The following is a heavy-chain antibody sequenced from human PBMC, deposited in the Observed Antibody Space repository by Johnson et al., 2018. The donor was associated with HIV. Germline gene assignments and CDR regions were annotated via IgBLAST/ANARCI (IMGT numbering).Heavy chain of an antibody. CDR3: ARRGRRADDAFDI. V-gene: IGHV3-53*05. D-gene: IGHD3-16*01. CDR1: GFTVSSNY. J-gene: IGHJ3*02. CDR2: ISYDGSNK. Sequence: LVETGGGLIQPGGSLRLSCAASGFTVSSNYMSWVRQAPGKGLEWVSVISYDGSNKYSADSVTGRLTISRDNSKNTLYPQMNSLRAEDTAVYYCARRGRRADDAFDIWGQGTMVTVSS.